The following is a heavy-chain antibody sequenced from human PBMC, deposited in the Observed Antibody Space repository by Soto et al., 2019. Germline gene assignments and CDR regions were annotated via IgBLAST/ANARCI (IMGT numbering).Heavy chain of an antibody. D-gene: IGHD2-15*01. CDR2: IYSGGST. CDR3: ARDAVAATRLYYYYYMDV. CDR1: GFTVSSNY. J-gene: IGHJ6*03. V-gene: IGHV3-66*01. Sequence: EVQLVESGGGLVQPGGSLRLSCAASGFTVSSNYMSWVRQAPGKGLEWVSVIYSGGSTYYADSVKGRFTISRDNSKNTLYLQMNSLGVEDTAVYYCARDAVAATRLYYYYYMDVWGKGTTVTDSS.